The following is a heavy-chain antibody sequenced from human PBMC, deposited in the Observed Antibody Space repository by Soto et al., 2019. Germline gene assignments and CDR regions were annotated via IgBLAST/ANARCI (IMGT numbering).Heavy chain of an antibody. V-gene: IGHV4-34*01. CDR3: ARVRCWGRVVVAATCEYYGMDV. CDR1: GGSFSVYY. CDR2: INHSGST. D-gene: IGHD2-15*01. J-gene: IGHJ6*02. Sequence: SETLSLTCAVYGGSFSVYYWSLIRQPPGKGLEWIGEINHSGSTNYNPSLKSRVTISVDTSKNQFSLKLSSVTAADTAVYYCARVRCWGRVVVAATCEYYGMDVWGQGTKVTVSS.